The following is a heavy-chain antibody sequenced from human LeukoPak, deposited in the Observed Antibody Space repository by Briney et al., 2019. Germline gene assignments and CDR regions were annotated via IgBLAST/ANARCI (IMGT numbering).Heavy chain of an antibody. CDR2: ISSSSSTI. Sequence: GGSLRLSCAACGFTFSSYSMNWVRQAPGKGLEWVSYISSSSSTIYYADSVKGRFTISRDNAKNSLYLQMNSLRAEDTAVYYCARGGDSSGYYPYAFDIWGQGTMVTVSS. D-gene: IGHD3-22*01. CDR1: GFTFSSYS. V-gene: IGHV3-48*01. J-gene: IGHJ3*02. CDR3: ARGGDSSGYYPYAFDI.